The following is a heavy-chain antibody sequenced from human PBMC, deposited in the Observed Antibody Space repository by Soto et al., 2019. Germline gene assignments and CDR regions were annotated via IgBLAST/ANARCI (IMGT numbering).Heavy chain of an antibody. CDR3: ARGGRGCFSSSFGFRMSCYWFDP. D-gene: IGHD6-13*01. CDR1: GGSFSGYY. CDR2: INHSGST. V-gene: IGHV4-34*01. Sequence: ASETLSLTCAVYGGSFSGYYWSWIRQPPGKGLEWIGEINHSGSTNYNPSLKSRVTISVDTSKNQFSLKLSSVTAADTAVYYCARGGRGCFSSSFGFRMSCYWFDPWGQGTMVTVSS. J-gene: IGHJ5*01.